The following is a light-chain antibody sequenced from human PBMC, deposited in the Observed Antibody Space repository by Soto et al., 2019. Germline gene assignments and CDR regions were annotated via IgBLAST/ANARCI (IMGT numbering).Light chain of an antibody. Sequence: EIVLTQSPGTLSLSPGERATLSCRASQSVTSNYLARYQQKPGQAPRLLIYAASSRATGIPDRFSGSGSGTDFTLTISRLEPEDFAVYYCQRYGSSPPYTFGQGTKLEI. CDR2: AAS. V-gene: IGKV3-20*01. CDR1: QSVTSNY. CDR3: QRYGSSPPYT. J-gene: IGKJ2*01.